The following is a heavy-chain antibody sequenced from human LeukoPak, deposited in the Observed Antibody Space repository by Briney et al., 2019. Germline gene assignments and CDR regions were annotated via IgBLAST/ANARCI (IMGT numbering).Heavy chain of an antibody. D-gene: IGHD6-13*01. V-gene: IGHV3-21*04. CDR2: ISGSSRYI. CDR1: GFTFSTYG. J-gene: IGHJ4*02. Sequence: GGSLRLSCAASGFTFSTYGMNWVRQAPGKGLEWVSFISGSSRYIYYADSVKGRFTISRDNAKNSLYLEVNSLRAEDTAVYYCAYNAPGYSSSWYGGVDYWGQGTLVTVSS. CDR3: AYNAPGYSSSWYGGVDY.